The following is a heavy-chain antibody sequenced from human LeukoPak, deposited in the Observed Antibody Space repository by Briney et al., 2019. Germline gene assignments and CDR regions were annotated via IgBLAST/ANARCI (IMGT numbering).Heavy chain of an antibody. J-gene: IGHJ4*02. CDR3: ARTRYFDWLFPPDY. Sequence: ASVKASCKASGYTFTGYYMHWVRQAPGQGLEWMGWINPNSGGTNYAQKFQGRVTMTRDTSISTAYMELSRLRSDDTAVYYCARTRYFDWLFPPDYWGQGTLVTVSS. CDR1: GYTFTGYY. V-gene: IGHV1-2*02. CDR2: INPNSGGT. D-gene: IGHD3-9*01.